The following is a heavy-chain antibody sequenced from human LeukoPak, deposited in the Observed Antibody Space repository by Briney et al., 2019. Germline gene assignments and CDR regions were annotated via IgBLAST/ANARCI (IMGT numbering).Heavy chain of an antibody. D-gene: IGHD6-13*01. J-gene: IGHJ4*02. Sequence: PGRSLRLSCAASGFTFSSYGMHWVRQAPGKGLEWVAVISYDGSNKYYADSVKGRFTISRDNSKNTLYLQMNSLRAEDTAVYYCASHGTAAAGTSFDYWGQGTLVTVSS. V-gene: IGHV3-30*03. CDR2: ISYDGSNK. CDR3: ASHGTAAAGTSFDY. CDR1: GFTFSSYG.